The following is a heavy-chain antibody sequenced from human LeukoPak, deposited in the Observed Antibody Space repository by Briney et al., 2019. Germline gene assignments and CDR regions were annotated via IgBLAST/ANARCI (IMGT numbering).Heavy chain of an antibody. V-gene: IGHV3-7*05. CDR1: GFTFSSYW. CDR3: SLEGSSWYRYFQH. CDR2: IKQDESEK. Sequence: GGSLRLSCAASGFTFSSYWMSWVRQAPGKGLEWVANIKQDESEKYYVDSVKGRFTISRDNAKNSLYLQMNSLRAEDTAVYYSSLEGSSWYRYFQHWGQGTLVTVSS. D-gene: IGHD6-13*01. J-gene: IGHJ1*01.